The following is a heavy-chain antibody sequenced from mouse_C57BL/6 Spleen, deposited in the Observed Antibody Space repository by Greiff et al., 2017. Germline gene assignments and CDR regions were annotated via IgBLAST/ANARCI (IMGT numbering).Heavy chain of an antibody. J-gene: IGHJ3*01. D-gene: IGHD1-1*01. CDR1: GYTFTSYW. CDR2: IDPSDSYT. Sequence: QVQLQQPGAELVMPGASVKLSCKASGYTFTSYWMPWVKQRPGQGLEWIGEIDPSDSYTNYNQKFKGKSTLTVDKSSSTAYMQLSSLTSEDSAVYYCARYYGSSSFAYWGQGTLVTVSA. V-gene: IGHV1-69*01. CDR3: ARYYGSSSFAY.